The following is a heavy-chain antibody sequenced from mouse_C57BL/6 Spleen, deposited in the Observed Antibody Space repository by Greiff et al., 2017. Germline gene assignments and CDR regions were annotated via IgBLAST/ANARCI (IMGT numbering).Heavy chain of an antibody. CDR1: GYTFTDYA. D-gene: IGHD2-4*01. V-gene: IGHV1-67*01. J-gene: IGHJ4*01. Sequence: VNVVESGPELVRPGVSVKISCKGSGYTFTDYAMHWVKQSHAKSLEWIGVISTYYGDASYNQKFKDKATMTVDKSSSTAYMELARLTSEDSAVYYCASTYYDYDYYAMDYWGQGTSVTVSS. CDR2: ISTYYGDA. CDR3: ASTYYDYDYYAMDY.